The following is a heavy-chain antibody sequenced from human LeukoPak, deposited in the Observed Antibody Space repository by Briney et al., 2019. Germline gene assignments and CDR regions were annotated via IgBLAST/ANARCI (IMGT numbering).Heavy chain of an antibody. D-gene: IGHD6-13*01. V-gene: IGHV3-48*03. Sequence: PGGSPRLSCVTSGFTFSNYEMDWVRQTPGKGLEWISYISDHGRSRNYGDSVKGRFTISRDNAKNSLYLQMNSLRVEDTAIYFCARARIAAPLLDYWGQGTLVTVSS. CDR2: ISDHGRSR. CDR1: GFTFSNYE. CDR3: ARARIAAPLLDY. J-gene: IGHJ4*02.